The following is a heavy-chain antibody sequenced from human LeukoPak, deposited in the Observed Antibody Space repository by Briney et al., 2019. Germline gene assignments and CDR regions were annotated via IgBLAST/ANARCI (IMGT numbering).Heavy chain of an antibody. D-gene: IGHD2-15*01. CDR3: ARVGCSGGSCYSGWFDP. Sequence: SETLSLTCAVSGGSISCGGYSWSWIRQPPGKGLEWIGYIYHSGSTYYNPSLKSRVTISVDRSKNQFSLKLSSVTAADTAVYYCARVGCSGGSCYSGWFDPWGQGTLVTVSS. J-gene: IGHJ5*02. CDR1: GGSISCGGYS. CDR2: IYHSGST. V-gene: IGHV4-30-2*01.